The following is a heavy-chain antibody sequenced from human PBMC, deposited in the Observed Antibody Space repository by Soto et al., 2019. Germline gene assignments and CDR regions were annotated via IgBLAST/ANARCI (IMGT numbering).Heavy chain of an antibody. CDR3: AADRRGFWSGYSFGY. Sequence: GASVKVSCKASGGTFSSYAISWVRQAPGQGLEWMGGIIPIFGTANYAQKFQERVTITRDMSTSTAYMELSSLRSEDTAVYYCAADRRGFWSGYSFGYWGQGTLVTVSS. J-gene: IGHJ4*02. V-gene: IGHV1-69*05. CDR1: GGTFSSYA. CDR2: IIPIFGTA. D-gene: IGHD3-3*01.